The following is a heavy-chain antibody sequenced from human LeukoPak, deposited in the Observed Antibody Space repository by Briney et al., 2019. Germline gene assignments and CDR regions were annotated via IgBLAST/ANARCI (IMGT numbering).Heavy chain of an antibody. CDR2: INPNSDGT. V-gene: IGHV1-2*02. CDR3: ARGTGWYNDAFDI. J-gene: IGHJ3*02. D-gene: IGHD6-19*01. CDR1: AYTFTGYY. Sequence: EASVKVSCKASAYTFTGYYIHWVRQAPGQGLEWMGWINPNSDGTNYAQKFQGRVTMTRDTSISTAYMELSRLRSDDTAVYYCARGTGWYNDAFDIWGRGTMVTVSS.